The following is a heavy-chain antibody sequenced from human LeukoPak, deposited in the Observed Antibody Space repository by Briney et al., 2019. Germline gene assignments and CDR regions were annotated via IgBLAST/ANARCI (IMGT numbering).Heavy chain of an antibody. D-gene: IGHD1-7*01. CDR2: IIPIFGTA. J-gene: IGHJ5*02. V-gene: IGHV1-69*05. CDR1: GGTFSSYA. CDR3: ARENYAGANWFDP. Sequence: GSSVKVSCKASGGTFSSYAISWVRQAPGQGLEWMGGIIPIFGTANYAQKFQGRVTITTDESTSTAYMELSSLRSEDTAVYYCARENYAGANWFDPWGQGTLVTVSS.